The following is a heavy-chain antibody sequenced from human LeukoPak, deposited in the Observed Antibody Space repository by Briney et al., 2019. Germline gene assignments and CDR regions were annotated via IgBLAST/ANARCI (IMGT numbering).Heavy chain of an antibody. J-gene: IGHJ4*02. CDR1: ADSISRFY. CDR2: IYYTGNS. D-gene: IGHD6-13*01. V-gene: IGHV4-59*12. CDR3: ARGRIAAAGYFSYFDY. Sequence: PSETLSLTCTVSADSISRFYWSWIRQPPGKGLEWIGYIYYTGNSNYNPSLKSRVTISVDTSKNQFSLKLSSVTAADTAVYYCARGRIAAAGYFSYFDYWGQGTLVTVSS.